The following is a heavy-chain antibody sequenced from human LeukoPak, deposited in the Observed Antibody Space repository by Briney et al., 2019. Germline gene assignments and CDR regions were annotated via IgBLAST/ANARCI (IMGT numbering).Heavy chain of an antibody. D-gene: IGHD4-17*01. J-gene: IGHJ5*02. CDR3: TRDYGDYVQP. CDR1: GFTFDDYA. V-gene: IGHV3-49*04. CDR2: IRSKAYGGTT. Sequence: GGSLRLSCTASGFTFDDYAMSWVRQAPGKGLEWLGFIRSKAYGGTTEYAASVKGRFTISRDDSKSIAYVQMNSLISEDTAVYYCTRDYGDYVQPWGQGTLVTVSS.